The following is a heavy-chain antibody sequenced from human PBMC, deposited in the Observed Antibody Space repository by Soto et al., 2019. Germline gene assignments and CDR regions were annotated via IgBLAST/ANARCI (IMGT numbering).Heavy chain of an antibody. CDR2: ISWNSETI. V-gene: IGHV3-9*01. J-gene: IGHJ4*02. Sequence: SLRLSCAASGGTGDDYAMRWVRQAPGKGLEWVSGISWNSETIDYADSVKGRFTISRDNAKSSLFLQMNSLRPDDTALYYCAKDMKWGGMTTIHYFDSWGQGTLVTVSS. CDR3: AKDMKWGGMTTIHYFDS. D-gene: IGHD4-17*01. CDR1: GGTGDDYA.